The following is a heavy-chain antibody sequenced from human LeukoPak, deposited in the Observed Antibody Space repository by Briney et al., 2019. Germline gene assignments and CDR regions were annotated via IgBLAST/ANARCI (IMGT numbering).Heavy chain of an antibody. D-gene: IGHD3-16*01. CDR3: AREGASTISHAFDV. CDR1: GFPFSTLW. Sequence: GGSLRLSCAASGFPFSTLWMTWVCQAPGKGLEWVANIIQDGSERYYVDSVKGRFTISRDNAKNSLFLQMNSLRAEDAAVYYCAREGASTISHAFDVWGQGTMVTVSS. J-gene: IGHJ3*01. V-gene: IGHV3-7*01. CDR2: IIQDGSER.